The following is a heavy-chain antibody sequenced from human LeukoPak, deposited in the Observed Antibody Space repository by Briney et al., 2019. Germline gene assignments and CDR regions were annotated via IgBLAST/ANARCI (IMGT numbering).Heavy chain of an antibody. CDR3: ARGQHATGWYVDL. V-gene: IGHV1-3*01. CDR2: INAGDGNT. CDR1: GYSFSNYA. Sequence: ASVKVSCKASGYSFSNYAMHWVRQAPGQRLEWIGWINAGDGNTEYSRKFQGRVTITRDTSASTDYMELSSLKFEDTAIYFCARGQHATGWYVDLWGRGTLVTVSS. J-gene: IGHJ2*01. D-gene: IGHD1-1*01.